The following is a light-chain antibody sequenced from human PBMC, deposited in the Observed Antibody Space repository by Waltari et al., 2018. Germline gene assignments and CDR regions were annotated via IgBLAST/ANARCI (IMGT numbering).Light chain of an antibody. CDR2: DTS. CDR1: QSVGSQ. CDR3: QQGVILPLT. V-gene: IGKV3-11*01. J-gene: IGKJ4*01. Sequence: EIVLTQSPATLSLSPGERATLSCRASQSVGSQLAWYQQKPGQAPRLLIYDTSNRATGIPARFSGSGSGTDFTLTINNLEAEDFALYYCQQGVILPLTFGGGTKLEIK.